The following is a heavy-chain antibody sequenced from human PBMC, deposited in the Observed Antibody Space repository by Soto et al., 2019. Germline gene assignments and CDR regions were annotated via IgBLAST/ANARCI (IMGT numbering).Heavy chain of an antibody. CDR2: IIPIFGTA. J-gene: IGHJ3*02. CDR3: ASRYYDSSGYPARAFDI. CDR1: GGTFSSYA. D-gene: IGHD3-22*01. V-gene: IGHV1-69*01. Sequence: VQLVQSGAEVKKPGSSVKVSCKASGGTFSSYAISWVRQAPGQGLEWMGGIIPIFGTANYAQKFQGRVTITADESTSTAYMELSSLRSEDTAVYYCASRYYDSSGYPARAFDIWGQGTMVTVSS.